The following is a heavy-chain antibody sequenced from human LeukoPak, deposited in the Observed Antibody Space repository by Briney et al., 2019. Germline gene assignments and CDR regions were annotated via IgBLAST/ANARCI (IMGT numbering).Heavy chain of an antibody. V-gene: IGHV3-30*18. CDR3: AKETRSHLIAVANFDY. D-gene: IGHD6-19*01. CDR2: ISYDGSNK. CDR1: GFTLSSYG. J-gene: IGHJ4*02. Sequence: PGGSLRLSCAASGFTLSSYGMHWVRQAPGKGLEWVAVISYDGSNKYYADSVKGRFTISRDNSKNTLYLQMNSLRAEDTAVYYCAKETRSHLIAVANFDYWGQGTLVTVSS.